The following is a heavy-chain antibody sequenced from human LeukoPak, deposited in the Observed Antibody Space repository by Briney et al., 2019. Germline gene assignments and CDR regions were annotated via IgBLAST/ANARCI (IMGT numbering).Heavy chain of an antibody. CDR2: INHSGST. J-gene: IGHJ4*02. V-gene: IGHV4-34*01. CDR3: AGRRYNWNRDY. Sequence: SETLSLTCAVYGGSFSGYYWSWIRQPPGKGLEWIGEINHSGSTNYNPSLKSRVTISVDTSKNQFSLKLSSVTAADTAVYYCAGRRYNWNRDYWGQGTLVTVSS. D-gene: IGHD1-20*01. CDR1: GGSFSGYY.